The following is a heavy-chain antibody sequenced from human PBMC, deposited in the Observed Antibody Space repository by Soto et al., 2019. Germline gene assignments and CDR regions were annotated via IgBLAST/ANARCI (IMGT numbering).Heavy chain of an antibody. CDR1: GGSISSSSYY. V-gene: IGHV4-39*01. J-gene: IGHJ6*02. Sequence: NPSETLSLTCTVSGGSISSSSYYWGWIRQPPGKGLEWIGSIYYSGSTYYNPSLKSRVTISVDTSKNQFSLKLSSVTAADTAVYYCARVFYDYVWGSYDKEYYYYGMDVWGQGTTVTVSS. CDR2: IYYSGST. CDR3: ARVFYDYVWGSYDKEYYYYGMDV. D-gene: IGHD3-16*01.